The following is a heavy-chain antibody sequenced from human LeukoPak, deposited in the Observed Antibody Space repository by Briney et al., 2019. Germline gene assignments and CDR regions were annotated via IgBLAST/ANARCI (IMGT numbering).Heavy chain of an antibody. CDR2: ITATTSST. V-gene: IGHV3-23*01. Sequence: PGGSLRLSCAASGFTFSIYAMHWVRQAPGKGLEWVSTITATTSSTSYADSVKGRFTISRDNYKNTLDLQMNSLRAEDTAVYYCARGNYESSGYYDYWGQGTPVTVSS. CDR3: ARGNYESSGYYDY. CDR1: GFTFSIYA. D-gene: IGHD3-22*01. J-gene: IGHJ4*02.